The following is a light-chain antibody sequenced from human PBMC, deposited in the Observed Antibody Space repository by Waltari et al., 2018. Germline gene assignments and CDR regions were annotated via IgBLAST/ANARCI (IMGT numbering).Light chain of an antibody. CDR1: NIGTLN. CDR2: DDS. CDR3: QVWDASGDQAV. Sequence: SFVLTQSPSISVAPGQTARISCGGDNIGTLNVYWYQQKPGQAPVLVLFDDSDRPSGSPERFSGSNSGDTATLTISGVEAGDEADYFCQVWDASGDQAVFGGGTKLTVL. J-gene: IGLJ2*01. V-gene: IGLV3-21*02.